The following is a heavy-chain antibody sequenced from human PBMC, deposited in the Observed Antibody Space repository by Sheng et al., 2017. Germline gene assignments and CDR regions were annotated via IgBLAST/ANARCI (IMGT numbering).Heavy chain of an antibody. Sequence: QVQLQESGPGLVRPSETLSLTCAVSGGSVSSGSNYWSWIRQPPGKGLEWIGYIYNTGSTDYNPSLKSRVTISLDTPKNQVSLRLSSVTASDTAFYYCAYGDYWYFNLWGRWRPSVTVSS. CDR3: AYGDYWYFNL. CDR1: GGSVSSGSNY. V-gene: IGHV4-61*01. J-gene: IGHJ2*01. D-gene: IGHD4-17*01. CDR2: IYNTGST.